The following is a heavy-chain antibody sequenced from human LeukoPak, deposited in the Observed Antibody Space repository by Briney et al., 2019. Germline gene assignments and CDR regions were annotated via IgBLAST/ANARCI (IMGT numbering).Heavy chain of an antibody. J-gene: IGHJ6*03. D-gene: IGHD6-19*01. CDR3: ARYVAVAGTFDYYYYYYYMDV. Sequence: SETLSLTCTVSGGSISGYSWSWIRQPTGKRLEWIGRIYSSGSTNYNPSLKSRVTMSVDTSKNQFSLKLSSVTAADTAVYYCARYVAVAGTFDYYYYYYYMDVWGKGTTVTVSS. CDR2: IYSSGST. CDR1: GGSISGYS. V-gene: IGHV4-4*07.